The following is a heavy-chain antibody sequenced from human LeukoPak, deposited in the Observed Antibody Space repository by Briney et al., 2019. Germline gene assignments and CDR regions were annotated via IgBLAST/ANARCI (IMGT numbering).Heavy chain of an antibody. Sequence: GSLRLPCSASGFTFSSYSMNWVRQAPGKGLEWVSSISSSSSYIYHADSVKGRFTISRDNAKNSLYLQMNSLRAEDTAVYYCARDLYGDPFDYWGQGTLVIVSS. CDR2: ISSSSSYI. V-gene: IGHV3-21*01. CDR3: ARDLYGDPFDY. D-gene: IGHD4-17*01. J-gene: IGHJ4*02. CDR1: GFTFSSYS.